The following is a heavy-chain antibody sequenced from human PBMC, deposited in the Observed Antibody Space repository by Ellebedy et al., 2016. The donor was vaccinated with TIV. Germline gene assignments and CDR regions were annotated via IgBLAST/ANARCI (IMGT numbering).Heavy chain of an antibody. CDR1: GFSFSNYA. CDR2: ISYDGSNK. V-gene: IGHV3-30-3*01. CDR3: ARGGIRGYYYDSSGPHPSGFDL. D-gene: IGHD3-22*01. Sequence: GGSLRLSCAASGFSFSNYAMHWVRQGPGKGPDWVAAISYDGSNKQYADSVKGRFTISRDNSKTTLYLQMNSLRAEDTAVYYCARGGIRGYYYDSSGPHPSGFDLWGRGTLVTVSS. J-gene: IGHJ2*01.